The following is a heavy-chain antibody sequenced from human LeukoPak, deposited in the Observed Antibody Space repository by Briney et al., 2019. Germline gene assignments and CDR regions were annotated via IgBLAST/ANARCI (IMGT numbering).Heavy chain of an antibody. CDR1: GYTFTSYY. J-gene: IGHJ4*02. Sequence: GASVKVSCKASGYTFTSYYMHWVRQAPGKGLEWMGGFDPEDGETIYAQKFQGRVTMTEDTSTDTAYMELSSLRSEDTAVYYCATDGIAVAGGEYYFDYWGQGTLVTVSS. CDR3: ATDGIAVAGGEYYFDY. V-gene: IGHV1-24*01. D-gene: IGHD6-19*01. CDR2: FDPEDGET.